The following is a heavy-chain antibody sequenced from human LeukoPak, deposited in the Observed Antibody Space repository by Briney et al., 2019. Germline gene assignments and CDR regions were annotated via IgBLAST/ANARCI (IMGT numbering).Heavy chain of an antibody. V-gene: IGHV4-61*02. CDR2: IYTSGST. D-gene: IGHD6-13*01. Sequence: SQTLSLTCTVSGGSISSGSYYWSWIRQPAGKGLEWIGRIYTSGSTSYNPSLKSRVTISVDTSKNQFSLKLSSVTAADTAVYYCARSSWYDIIDYWGQGTLVTVSS. CDR1: GGSISSGSYY. J-gene: IGHJ4*02. CDR3: ARSSWYDIIDY.